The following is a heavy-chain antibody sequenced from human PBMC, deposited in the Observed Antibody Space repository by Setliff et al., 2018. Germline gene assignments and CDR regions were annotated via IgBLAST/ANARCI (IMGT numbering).Heavy chain of an antibody. CDR1: GYTFTGYY. V-gene: IGHV1-2*06. J-gene: IGHJ3*02. CDR3: ARDGGGDSDAFDI. D-gene: IGHD3-16*01. CDR2: INPSSGAT. Sequence: ASVKVSCKASGYTFTGYYMYWVRQAPGQGLEWMGRINPSSGATIDARKFQGRVTMTSDTSISTAYMELGRLRSDDTAVYFCARDGGGDSDAFDIWGQGTMVTVSS.